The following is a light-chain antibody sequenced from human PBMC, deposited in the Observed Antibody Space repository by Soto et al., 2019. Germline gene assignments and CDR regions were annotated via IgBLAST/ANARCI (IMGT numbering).Light chain of an antibody. CDR3: SSYAGANTWV. Sequence: QSALTQPPSASGSPGQSVTISCTGTSSDIGTHSYVSWYQQNPGKAPKLMLYEVNQRPSGVPDRFSGSKSGNTASLTVSGLQAEDEANYYCSSYAGANTWVFGGGTKLTVL. V-gene: IGLV2-8*01. CDR2: EVN. CDR1: SSDIGTHSY. J-gene: IGLJ3*02.